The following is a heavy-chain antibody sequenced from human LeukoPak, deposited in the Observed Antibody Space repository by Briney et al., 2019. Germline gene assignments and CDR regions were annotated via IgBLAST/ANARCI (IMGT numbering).Heavy chain of an antibody. CDR3: ARCSTPHWIFDAFDI. CDR1: GYSFTGHY. CDR2: INPNSGGT. J-gene: IGHJ3*02. Sequence: ASVKVSCKASGYSFTGHYMRWVRQAPGQGPEWMGWINPNSGGTNYAQKFQGRVTMTRDTSISTAYMELSGLRSDDTAVYYCARCSTPHWIFDAFDIWGRGTMVTVSS. D-gene: IGHD1-1*01. V-gene: IGHV1-2*02.